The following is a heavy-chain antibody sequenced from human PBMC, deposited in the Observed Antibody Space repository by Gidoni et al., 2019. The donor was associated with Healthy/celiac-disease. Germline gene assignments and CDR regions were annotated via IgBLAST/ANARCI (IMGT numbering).Heavy chain of an antibody. CDR2: IYPGDSDT. Sequence: EVQLVQSGAEVKKPGESLKISCKGSGYRFTTYWIGWVRQMPGKGLEWMGSIYPGDSDTKYSPSLQGQVTISADKSISTAYLQWSSLKASDTAMYYCARQGCSAGSCFATPVDYWGQGTLVTVSS. D-gene: IGHD2-15*01. J-gene: IGHJ4*02. CDR3: ARQGCSAGSCFATPVDY. V-gene: IGHV5-51*01. CDR1: GYRFTTYW.